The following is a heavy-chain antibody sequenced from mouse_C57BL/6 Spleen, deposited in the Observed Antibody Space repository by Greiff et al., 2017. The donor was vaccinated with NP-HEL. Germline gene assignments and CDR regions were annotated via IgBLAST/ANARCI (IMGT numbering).Heavy chain of an antibody. J-gene: IGHJ4*01. V-gene: IGHV1-42*01. CDR3: ARSEYSNYVAMDY. Sequence: EVQLQQSGPELVKPGASVKISCKASGYSFTGYYMNWVKQSPEKSLEWIGEINPSTGGTTYNQKFKAKATLTVDKSSSTAYMQLKSLTSEDSAVYDCARSEYSNYVAMDYWGQGTSVTVSS. D-gene: IGHD2-5*01. CDR2: INPSTGGT. CDR1: GYSFTGYY.